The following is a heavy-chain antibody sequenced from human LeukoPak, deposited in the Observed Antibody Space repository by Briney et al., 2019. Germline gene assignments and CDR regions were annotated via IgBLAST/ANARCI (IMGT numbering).Heavy chain of an antibody. V-gene: IGHV3-7*01. CDR1: GFTFSTYW. CDR3: ARGSLHGSGY. D-gene: IGHD3-10*01. CDR2: IEPDGSKT. J-gene: IGHJ4*02. Sequence: GGSLRLSCAASGFTFSTYWMTRVRQSPGKGLEWVANIEPDGSKTYYVDSVKGRFTISRDNAKNSLYLQMNSLRAEDTAVYYCARGSLHGSGYWGQGTLVTVSS.